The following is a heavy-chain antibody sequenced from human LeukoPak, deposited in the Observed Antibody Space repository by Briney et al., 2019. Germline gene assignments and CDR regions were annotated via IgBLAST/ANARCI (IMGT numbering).Heavy chain of an antibody. Sequence: SETLSLTCTVSGGSISNYSWSWIRQPAAKGLEYIGRMSSGGTTNYNPSLDSLVTMSVDTSKNQFSLNLRSVTAADTAVYYCARTNLPATQGAFDIWGQGTMVTVSS. J-gene: IGHJ3*02. CDR2: MSSGGTT. V-gene: IGHV4-4*07. CDR1: GGSISNYS. D-gene: IGHD2-2*01. CDR3: ARTNLPATQGAFDI.